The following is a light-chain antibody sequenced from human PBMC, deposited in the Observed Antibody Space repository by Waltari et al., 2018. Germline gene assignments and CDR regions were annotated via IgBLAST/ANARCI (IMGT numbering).Light chain of an antibody. CDR1: SGSASSSYY. CDR3: VLYMGSGTVV. J-gene: IGLJ2*01. CDR2: STN. Sequence: QTVVTQEPSFSVSPGGSVTLTCGLSSGSASSSYYPSWYQQTPGQAPRTLIYSTNTRSSGVPDRFSGSILGNKAALTITGAQADDESDYYCVLYMGSGTVVFGGGIKLTVL. V-gene: IGLV8-61*01.